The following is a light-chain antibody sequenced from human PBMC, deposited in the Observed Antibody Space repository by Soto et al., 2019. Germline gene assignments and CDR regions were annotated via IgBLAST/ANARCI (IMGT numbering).Light chain of an antibody. CDR2: GAS. V-gene: IGKV3-15*01. J-gene: IGKJ1*01. CDR3: EEYNSWSPST. Sequence: EIVMTQSPATLSVSPGERATLSCRASQSVSSNLAWYQQKPDQAPILLLYGASTRATGIPARFSGSGSGSGFPLTTSTLQSDGLAVDYCEEYNSWSPSTFGQGTKVEIK. CDR1: QSVSSN.